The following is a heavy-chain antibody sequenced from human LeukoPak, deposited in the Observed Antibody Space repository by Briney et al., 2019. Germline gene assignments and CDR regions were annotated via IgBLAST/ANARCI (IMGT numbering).Heavy chain of an antibody. Sequence: GSSVKVSCKASGGTFSSYAISWVRQAPGQGLEWMGRIIPIFGTANYAQKFQGRVTITTDESTSTAYMELSSLRSEDTAVYYCARDQVMAGTVPDYWGQGTLVTVSS. CDR2: IIPIFGTA. V-gene: IGHV1-69*05. CDR1: GGTFSSYA. D-gene: IGHD6-19*01. CDR3: ARDQVMAGTVPDY. J-gene: IGHJ4*02.